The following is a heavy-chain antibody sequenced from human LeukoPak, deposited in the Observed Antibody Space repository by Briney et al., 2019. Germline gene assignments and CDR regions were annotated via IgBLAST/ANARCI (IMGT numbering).Heavy chain of an antibody. J-gene: IGHJ6*02. D-gene: IGHD2-8*01. CDR3: ARGHRTSSAYHCNAMDV. Sequence: PSQTLSLTCTVSGGSISSGSYWWSWIRQHPERGLEWIGYHYYSGNTYYNPSLKSRVSISVDTSKNQLSLTLTSVTAADTAVYYCARGHRTSSAYHCNAMDVWGQGTTVTVPS. CDR1: GGSISSGSYW. CDR2: HYYSGNT. V-gene: IGHV4-31*03.